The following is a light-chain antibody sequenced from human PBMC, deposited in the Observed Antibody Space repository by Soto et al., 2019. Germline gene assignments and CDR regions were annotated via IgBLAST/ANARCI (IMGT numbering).Light chain of an antibody. CDR3: QQYNSYSPDT. Sequence: DIQMTQSPSTLSASVGDRVTITCRASQSISSWLAWYQQKPGKAPKLLIYAASSLQSGVPSRFSGSGSGTEFTLTISSLQPDDFATYYCQQYNSYSPDTFGQGTKVDNK. J-gene: IGKJ1*01. V-gene: IGKV1-5*01. CDR1: QSISSW. CDR2: AAS.